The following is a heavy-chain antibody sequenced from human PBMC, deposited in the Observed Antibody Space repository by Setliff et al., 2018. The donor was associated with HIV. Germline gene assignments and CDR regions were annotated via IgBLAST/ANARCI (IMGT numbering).Heavy chain of an antibody. V-gene: IGHV4-34*01. CDR1: GGSFNGYF. J-gene: IGHJ4*02. D-gene: IGHD3-16*01. CDR3: ARDMMRWLVMVPGATRGYFDA. CDR2: INHGGDT. Sequence: PSETLSLTCAVYGGSFNGYFWTWIRQPPQKRLEWIGEINHGGDTNYNPSLKSRVTISVDTSKNQFSLKLSSVTAADTAVYFCARDMMRWLVMVPGATRGYFDAWGQGALVTVSS.